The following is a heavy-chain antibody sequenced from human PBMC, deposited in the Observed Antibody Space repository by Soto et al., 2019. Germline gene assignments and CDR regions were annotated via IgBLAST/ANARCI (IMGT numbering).Heavy chain of an antibody. CDR2: IYYSGSP. V-gene: IGHV4-30-4*01. CDR1: GSSISSGDHY. Sequence: PSETLSLTCSVSGSSISSGDHYWSWIRQSPGKGLEWIGYIYYSGSPYYNPSLKSRLTISVDTSKNQFSLKLSSVTAADTAVYYCAREVPGDYFDNWGQGTLVTVSS. D-gene: IGHD3-10*01. J-gene: IGHJ4*02. CDR3: AREVPGDYFDN.